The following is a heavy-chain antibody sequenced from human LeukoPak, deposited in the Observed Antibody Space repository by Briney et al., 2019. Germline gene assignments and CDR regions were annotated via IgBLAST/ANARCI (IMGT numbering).Heavy chain of an antibody. J-gene: IGHJ4*02. V-gene: IGHV3-48*02. D-gene: IGHD5-24*01. CDR1: GITFSGYS. CDR2: MTTTGNTI. Sequence: GGSLRLSCAASGITFSGYSMIWVRQAPGKGLEWVSFMTTTGNTIYYAESVKGRFTISRDNAKKSLYLQMNSLRDEDTAVYYCAGMGYWGQGTLVTVSS. CDR3: AGMGY.